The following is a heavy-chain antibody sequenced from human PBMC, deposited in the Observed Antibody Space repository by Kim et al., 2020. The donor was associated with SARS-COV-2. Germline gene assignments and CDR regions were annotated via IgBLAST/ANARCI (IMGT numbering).Heavy chain of an antibody. Sequence: YFVDAGKGRFTLSRDNAKNSLSLQMNSRRDDDTAVYHCARIGYSSSSFDYWGQGTLVTVTS. V-gene: IGHV3-7*01. D-gene: IGHD6-6*01. J-gene: IGHJ4*02. CDR3: ARIGYSSSSFDY.